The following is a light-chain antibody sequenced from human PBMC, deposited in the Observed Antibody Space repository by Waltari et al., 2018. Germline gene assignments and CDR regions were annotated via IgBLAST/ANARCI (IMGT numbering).Light chain of an antibody. CDR1: SGSVSTNSY. CDR2: STN. Sequence: QTVVTQEPSFSVSPGGTVTLPCGLSSGSVSTNSYPSWQQQTPGQAPRTLIYSTNIRSAGGPDRFSGSIIGNKATLTITGAQADDEADYDCVLHMNTGIWVVGGGTKVTVL. V-gene: IGLV8-61*01. J-gene: IGLJ3*02. CDR3: VLHMNTGIWV.